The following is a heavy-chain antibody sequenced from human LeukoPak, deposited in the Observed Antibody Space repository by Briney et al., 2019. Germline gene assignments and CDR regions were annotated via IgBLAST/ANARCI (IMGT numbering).Heavy chain of an antibody. J-gene: IGHJ4*02. CDR3: ARDWALRIAAAGLFDY. CDR1: GFTVSSNY. Sequence: GGSLRLSCAASGFTVSSNYMSWVRQAPGKGLEWVSVIYRGGRTYYADSVKGRFTISRDNSKNTLYLQMNSLRAEDTAVYYCARDWALRIAAAGLFDYWGQGTLVTVSS. D-gene: IGHD6-13*01. CDR2: IYRGGRT. V-gene: IGHV3-66*01.